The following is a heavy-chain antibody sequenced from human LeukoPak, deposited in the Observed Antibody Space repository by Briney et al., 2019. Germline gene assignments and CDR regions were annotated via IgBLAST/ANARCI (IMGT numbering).Heavy chain of an antibody. CDR3: ARDKGPDYYDSSGYYYFDY. CDR2: IYYSGST. J-gene: IGHJ4*02. CDR1: GGSVSSGSYY. Sequence: SETLSLTCTVSGGSVSSGSYYWSWIRQPPGKGLEWIGYIYYSGSTNYNPSLKSRVTISVDTSKNQFSLKLSSVTAADTAVYYCARDKGPDYYDSSGYYYFDYWGQGTLVTVSS. V-gene: IGHV4-61*01. D-gene: IGHD3-22*01.